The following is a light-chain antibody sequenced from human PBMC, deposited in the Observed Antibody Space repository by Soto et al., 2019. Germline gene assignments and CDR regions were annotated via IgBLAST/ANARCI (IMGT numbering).Light chain of an antibody. V-gene: IGKV3-20*01. CDR3: QQVDTYPLT. CDR2: GAS. J-gene: IGKJ4*01. CDR1: QSVGSSY. Sequence: VMTQSPGTLSLSPGERATLSCRASQSVGSSYFAWYQQKPGQAPRLLIYGASIRATGIPSRFRGSGSGTDFTLTVSSLEPEDFAVYYCQQVDTYPLTFGGGTTVEIK.